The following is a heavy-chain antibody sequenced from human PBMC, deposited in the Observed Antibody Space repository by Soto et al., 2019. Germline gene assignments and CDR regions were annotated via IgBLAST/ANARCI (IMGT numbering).Heavy chain of an antibody. CDR3: ARSRGIVVVPAATSVVYRAGVLTTYYFDY. CDR2: TYYRSKWYN. CDR1: GDSVSSNSAA. J-gene: IGHJ4*02. Sequence: PSQTLSLTCAISGDSVSSNSAAWNWIRQSPSRGLEWLGRTYYRSKWYNDYAVSVKSRITINPDTSKNQFSLQLNSVTPEDTAVYYCARSRGIVVVPAATSVVYRAGVLTTYYFDYWGQGTLVTVSS. D-gene: IGHD2-2*01. V-gene: IGHV6-1*01.